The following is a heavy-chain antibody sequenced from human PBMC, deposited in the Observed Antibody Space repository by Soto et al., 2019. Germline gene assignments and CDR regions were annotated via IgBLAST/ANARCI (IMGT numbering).Heavy chain of an antibody. D-gene: IGHD3-22*01. CDR2: ISGSGGST. J-gene: IGHJ4*02. CDR3: AKGYGYYYDSSGYWIFDY. CDR1: GFTFSSYA. V-gene: IGHV3-23*01. Sequence: GGSLRLSCAASGFTFSSYAMSWVRQAPGKGLEWVSAISGSGGSTYYADSVKGRFTISRDNSKNTLYLQMNSLRAEDTAVYYRAKGYGYYYDSSGYWIFDYWGQGTLVTVSS.